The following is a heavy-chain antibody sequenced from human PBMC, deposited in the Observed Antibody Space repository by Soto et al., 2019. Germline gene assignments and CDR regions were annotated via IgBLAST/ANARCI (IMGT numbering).Heavy chain of an antibody. D-gene: IGHD2-15*01. CDR1: GYSFNDYG. CDR3: ARCYCSVGSCYPCGHFDL. J-gene: IGHJ2*01. CDR2: IGPYEGVT. Sequence: QVQLEQSGAEVKKPGASVRVSCKASGYSFNDYGMSWVRQAPGQGLEWMGWIGPYEGVTNHAQTFQGRVTMPVDTSTTTADMELRSLRSDDTAIYYCARCYCSVGSCYPCGHFDLWGPGTLVTVTA. V-gene: IGHV1-18*01.